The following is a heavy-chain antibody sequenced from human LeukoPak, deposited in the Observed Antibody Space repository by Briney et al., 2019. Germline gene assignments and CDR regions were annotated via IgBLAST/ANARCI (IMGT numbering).Heavy chain of an antibody. Sequence: SETLSLTCTVSGGSISSSSYYWGWIRQPPGKGLEWIGSIYYSGSTYYNPSLKSRVTISVDTSKNQFSLKLSPVTPADRGVYYCAREGGYCSSTSCYTMLGDAFDIWGQGTMVTVSS. CDR3: AREGGYCSSTSCYTMLGDAFDI. D-gene: IGHD2-2*02. CDR1: GGSISSSSYY. CDR2: IYYSGST. J-gene: IGHJ3*02. V-gene: IGHV4-39*07.